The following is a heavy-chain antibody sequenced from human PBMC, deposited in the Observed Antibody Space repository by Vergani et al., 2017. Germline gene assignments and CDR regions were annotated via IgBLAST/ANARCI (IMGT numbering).Heavy chain of an antibody. V-gene: IGHV2-70*15. D-gene: IGHD6-6*01. CDR2: IDWDDDK. J-gene: IGHJ4*02. CDR1: GFSLSTSGMC. Sequence: QVTLRESGPALVKPTQTLTLTCTFSGFSLSTSGMCVSWIRQPPGKALEWLARIDWDDDKYYSTSLKTRLTISKDTSKNQVVLTMTNMDPVDTATYYCARMQAQQLVRYFDYWGQGTLVTVSS. CDR3: ARMQAQQLVRYFDY.